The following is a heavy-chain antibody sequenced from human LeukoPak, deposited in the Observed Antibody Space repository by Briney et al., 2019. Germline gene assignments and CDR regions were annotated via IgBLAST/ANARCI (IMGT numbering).Heavy chain of an antibody. V-gene: IGHV4-4*02. CDR1: GGSISSSTNW. Sequence: PSETLSLTCAVSGGSISSSTNWWSWVRQPPGKGLEWLGEIYHSGSTNHNPSLKSRLTISVDNSKNQFSLRLGSVTAADSAVYYCVYGGNSGDWLYWGQGTLVTVSS. J-gene: IGHJ4*02. CDR2: IYHSGST. D-gene: IGHD4-23*01. CDR3: VYGGNSGDWLY.